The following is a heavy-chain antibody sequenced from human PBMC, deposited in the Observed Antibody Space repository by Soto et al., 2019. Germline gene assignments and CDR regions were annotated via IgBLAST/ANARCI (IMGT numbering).Heavy chain of an antibody. CDR1: GYGFTTKW. CDR3: ETHSSNNVAARATFDP. V-gene: IGHV5-10-1*01. Sequence: GESLKISCQDSGYGFTTKWISWVRQMPGKGLEWVGRVDPSDSYTDYSPSFRGHVIISVDRSVSTAYLEWSSLKASDSAIYYCETHSSNNVAARATFDPWGQRTRVT. J-gene: IGHJ5*02. D-gene: IGHD6-6*01. CDR2: VDPSDSYT.